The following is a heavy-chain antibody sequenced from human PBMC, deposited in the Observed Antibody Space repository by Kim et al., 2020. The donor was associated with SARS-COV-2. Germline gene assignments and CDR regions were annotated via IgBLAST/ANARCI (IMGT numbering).Heavy chain of an antibody. CDR2: IYYSGST. Sequence: SETLSLTCTVSGGSISSYYWSWIRQPPGKGLEWIGYIYYSGSTNYNPSLKSRVTISVDTSKNQFSLKLSSVTAADTAVYYCARDGGMEGEFDYWGQGTLVTVSS. D-gene: IGHD2-15*01. J-gene: IGHJ4*02. CDR3: ARDGGMEGEFDY. CDR1: GGSISSYY. V-gene: IGHV4-59*01.